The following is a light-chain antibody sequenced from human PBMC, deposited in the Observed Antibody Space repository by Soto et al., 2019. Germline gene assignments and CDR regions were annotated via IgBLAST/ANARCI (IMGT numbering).Light chain of an antibody. CDR3: QHYNSYSEA. V-gene: IGKV1-5*03. CDR1: QTISSF. J-gene: IGKJ1*01. CDR2: KAS. Sequence: DLQMTQSPSSLSASVGDRFTITCRASQTISSFLAWYQQKPGKAPKLLIYKASTLKSGVPSRFSGSGSGTEFTLTISSLQPDDFATYYCQHYNSYSEAFGQGTKVDIK.